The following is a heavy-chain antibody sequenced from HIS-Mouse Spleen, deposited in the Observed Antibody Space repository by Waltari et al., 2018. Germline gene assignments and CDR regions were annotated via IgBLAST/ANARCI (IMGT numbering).Heavy chain of an antibody. CDR1: GYSISSGSY. CDR3: ASSEITIAAPSYYFDY. CDR2: IYHSGAT. V-gene: IGHV4-38-2*02. Sequence: QVQLQESGPGLVKPSETLSLTCTVSGYSISSGSYWGWIRQPPGKGREWIGSIYHSGATYSSPTLKCQFTLSVDTAKYQFSLRLSSVTAADTAVYYCASSEITIAAPSYYFDYCAQGTLVTVSS. D-gene: IGHD6-6*01. J-gene: IGHJ4*02.